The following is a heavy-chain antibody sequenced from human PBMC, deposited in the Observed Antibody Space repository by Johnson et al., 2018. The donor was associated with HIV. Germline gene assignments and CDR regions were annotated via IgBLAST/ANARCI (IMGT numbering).Heavy chain of an antibody. CDR1: GFTFDDYV. CDR3: AREMLVPWEYDRTTWGGGDAFDI. Sequence: VQLVESGGVVVQPGGSLRLSCAASGFTFDDYVMHWVRQATGKGLEWVSLISWDGGSTYYADSVKGRFTISRDNSKNTLYLQLNSLSAEDTAVYYCAREMLVPWEYDRTTWGGGDAFDIWGQGTMVTVSS. J-gene: IGHJ3*02. D-gene: IGHD3-22*01. CDR2: ISWDGGST. V-gene: IGHV3-43D*03.